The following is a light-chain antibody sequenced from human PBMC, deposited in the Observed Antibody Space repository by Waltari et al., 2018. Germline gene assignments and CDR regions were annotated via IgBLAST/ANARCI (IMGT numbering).Light chain of an antibody. Sequence: DIVVTQSPESLSVSLGERATMNCKSIQSVLYRSSNKNFLAWYQQKPGQPPKLLIYWASTRESGVPDRFSGSGSGTDFTLTISSLQAEDVAVYYCQQYYSTIFTFGPGTKVDIK. CDR2: WAS. CDR3: QQYYSTIFT. CDR1: QSVLYRSSNKNF. V-gene: IGKV4-1*01. J-gene: IGKJ3*01.